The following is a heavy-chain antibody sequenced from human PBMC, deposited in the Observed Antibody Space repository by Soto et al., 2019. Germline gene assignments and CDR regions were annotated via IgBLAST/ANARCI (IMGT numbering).Heavy chain of an antibody. CDR3: AREVVRPYFDY. CDR1: GFTFDDYA. V-gene: IGHV3-9*01. Sequence: PGGSLRLSCAASGFTFDDYAMHWVRQAPGKGLEWVSGISWNSGSIGYADSVKGRFTISRDNSKNTLSLQMNSLNAEDTAVYYCAREVVRPYFDYWGQGILVTLSS. CDR2: ISWNSGSI. D-gene: IGHD2-2*01. J-gene: IGHJ4*02.